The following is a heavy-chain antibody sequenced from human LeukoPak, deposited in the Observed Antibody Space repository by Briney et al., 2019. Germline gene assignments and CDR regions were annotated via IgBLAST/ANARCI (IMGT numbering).Heavy chain of an antibody. Sequence: GGSLRLSCVASGFTFGKYWMSWVRQAPGKGLEWVANIKLDGSEKNYVDSVKGRFTISRDNTKNSLYLQMNSLRVEDTAVFYCAGDQYDTWSRRGNFDSWGQGTLVIVSS. J-gene: IGHJ4*02. CDR3: AGDQYDTWSRRGNFDS. CDR1: GFTFGKYW. V-gene: IGHV3-7*03. D-gene: IGHD3-3*01. CDR2: IKLDGSEK.